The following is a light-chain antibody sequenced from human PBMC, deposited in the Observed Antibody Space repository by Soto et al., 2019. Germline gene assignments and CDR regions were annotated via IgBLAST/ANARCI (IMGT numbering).Light chain of an antibody. CDR1: SSDVGGYNY. V-gene: IGLV2-14*01. CDR2: DVS. J-gene: IGLJ1*01. Sequence: QAVSVSGSPGQSITISCTGTSSDVGGYNYVSWYQQHPGKAPKLMIYDVSNRPSGVSNRFSGSKSGNTASLTISGLQAEDEADYYCSSYTSSSTLVFGTGTKLTVL. CDR3: SSYTSSSTLV.